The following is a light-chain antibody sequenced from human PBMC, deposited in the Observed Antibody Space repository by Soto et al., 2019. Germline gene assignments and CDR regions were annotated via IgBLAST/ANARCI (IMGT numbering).Light chain of an antibody. J-gene: IGLJ2*01. CDR2: EVS. V-gene: IGLV2-8*01. CDR1: SSDVGGYNY. CDR3: SSFAGNNNLV. Sequence: QSVLTQPSSASGSPGQSVTISCTGTSSDVGGYNYVSRYQQHPGKAPKLMISEVSKRPSGVPDRFSGSKSGNTASLTVSGLQAEDEADYYCSSFAGNNNLVFGGGTKLTVL.